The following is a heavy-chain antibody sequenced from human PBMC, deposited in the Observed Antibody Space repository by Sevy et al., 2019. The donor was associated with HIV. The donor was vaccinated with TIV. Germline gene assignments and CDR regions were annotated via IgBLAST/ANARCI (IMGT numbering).Heavy chain of an antibody. Sequence: GGSLRLYCAASGFAFYDYSMSWIRQAPGKGLEWVATLSFGCGKINYADSVKGRFTISRANSKNSFYLQMDNLRVEDTALYYCAREGCTRPHDYWGQGTRVTVSS. CDR1: GFAFYDYS. V-gene: IGHV3-23*01. D-gene: IGHD2-8*01. CDR2: LSFGCGKI. CDR3: AREGCTRPHDY. J-gene: IGHJ4*02.